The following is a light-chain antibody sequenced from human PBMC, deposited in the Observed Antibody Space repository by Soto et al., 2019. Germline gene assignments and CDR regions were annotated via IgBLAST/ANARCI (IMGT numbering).Light chain of an antibody. J-gene: IGKJ4*01. CDR1: QSVSSA. CDR3: QQYNEWPLT. CDR2: GAS. V-gene: IGKV3-15*01. Sequence: EIVMTQSPATLSVSPGERATLSCRASQSVSSALAWYQQKPGQAPRLLIYGASTRATGIPATFSGSGSGTEFTLTITSLQSEDFAVYYCQQYNEWPLTFGGGTKVEIK.